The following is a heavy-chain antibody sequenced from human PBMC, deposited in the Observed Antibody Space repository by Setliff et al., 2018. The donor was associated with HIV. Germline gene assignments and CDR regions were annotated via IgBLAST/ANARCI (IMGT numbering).Heavy chain of an antibody. CDR1: GDSIISGDYY. CDR3: ARFTVVVFGAGEPSWFDP. Sequence: SETLSLTCTVSGDSIISGDYYWSWIRQSPGKGLEWIGHSHYKGNIDYNASLKSRLAISSDTSKNQFSLNLSSVIAADTAIYFCARFTVVVFGAGEPSWFDPWGQGIRGTVSA. V-gene: IGHV4-30-4*08. CDR2: SHYKGNI. D-gene: IGHD2-15*01. J-gene: IGHJ5*02.